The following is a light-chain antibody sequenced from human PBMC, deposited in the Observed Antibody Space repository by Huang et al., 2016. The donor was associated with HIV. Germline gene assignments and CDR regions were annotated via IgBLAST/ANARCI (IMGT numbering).Light chain of an antibody. CDR2: WAS. J-gene: IGKJ1*01. CDR1: QSVLFSSNNKNY. CDR3: QQYYSTPT. Sequence: DIVLTQSPDTLAVSLGERATINRKSSQSVLFSSNNKNYLTWYQQKPGQPPKALIYWASTRESGVPDRFSGSGSGTDFTLTISSLQAEDVALYYCQQYYSTPTFGQGTRVEI. V-gene: IGKV4-1*01.